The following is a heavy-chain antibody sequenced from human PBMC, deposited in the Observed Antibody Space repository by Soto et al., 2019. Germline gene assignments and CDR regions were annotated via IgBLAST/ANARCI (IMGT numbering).Heavy chain of an antibody. CDR3: AKGQGKRFYYYMDV. V-gene: IGHV3-23*01. J-gene: IGHJ6*03. Sequence: GGSRSLSCEASGFTFSSYALGWVRQAPGKGLEWVSAISGSGGSTYYADSVKGRFTISRDNSKNTLYLQMNSLRAEDTAVYYCAKGQGKRFYYYMDVWGKGTTVTVSS. CDR1: GFTFSSYA. CDR2: ISGSGGST.